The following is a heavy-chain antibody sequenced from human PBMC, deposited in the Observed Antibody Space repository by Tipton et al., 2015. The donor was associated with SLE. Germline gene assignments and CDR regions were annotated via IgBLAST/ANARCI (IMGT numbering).Heavy chain of an antibody. V-gene: IGHV3-30*03. CDR3: ARGRDDSSGFDAFDI. Sequence: SLRLSCAASGFTFSSYGMHWVRQAPGKGLEWVAVISYDGSNKYYADSVKGRFTISRENAKNSLYLQMNSLRAGDTAVYYCARGRDDSSGFDAFDIWGQGTMVTVSS. D-gene: IGHD6-19*01. CDR2: ISYDGSNK. CDR1: GFTFSSYG. J-gene: IGHJ3*02.